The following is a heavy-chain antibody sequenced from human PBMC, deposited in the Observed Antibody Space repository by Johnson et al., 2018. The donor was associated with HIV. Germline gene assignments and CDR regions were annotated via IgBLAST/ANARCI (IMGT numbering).Heavy chain of an antibody. Sequence: EVQLVESGGGLVQPGRSLRLSCVASGVKLDDYAMHWVRQPPGKGLEWVSGISWNSGSIGYADSVKGRFTISRDNAKNSLYLHMNSLRVEDTALYYCVRVGKYCDDDCHSGVDAFDIWGQGTMVTVSS. J-gene: IGHJ3*02. D-gene: IGHD2-21*02. V-gene: IGHV3-9*01. CDR1: GVKLDDYA. CDR2: ISWNSGSI. CDR3: VRVGKYCDDDCHSGVDAFDI.